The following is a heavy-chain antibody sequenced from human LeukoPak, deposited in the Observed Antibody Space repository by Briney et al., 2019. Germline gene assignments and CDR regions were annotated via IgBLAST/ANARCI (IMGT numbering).Heavy chain of an antibody. CDR3: ARDSPYDSSGSPSPAFDI. CDR2: ISGYNGNT. D-gene: IGHD3-22*01. CDR1: GYTFTSFG. V-gene: IGHV1-18*01. Sequence: GASVKVSCKASGYTFTSFGISWVRQAPGQGLEWVGWISGYNGNTNYAQKLQDRVTMTTDTSTSTVYMELSSLRSEDTAVYYCARDSPYDSSGSPSPAFDIWGQGTMVTVSS. J-gene: IGHJ3*02.